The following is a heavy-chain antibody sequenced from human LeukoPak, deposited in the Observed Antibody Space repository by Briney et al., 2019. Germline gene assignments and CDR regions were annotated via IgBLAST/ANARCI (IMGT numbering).Heavy chain of an antibody. Sequence: GGSLTLSCAASGFTFSTFAMSWVRQAPGKGLEWVSTIGGSDTYYADSVKGRFTISRDNSKNTLYLQMNSLRAEDTAVYYCARVGIVGAMDYWGQGTLVTVSS. V-gene: IGHV3-23*01. CDR3: ARVGIVGAMDY. CDR1: GFTFSTFA. CDR2: IGGSDT. D-gene: IGHD1-26*01. J-gene: IGHJ4*02.